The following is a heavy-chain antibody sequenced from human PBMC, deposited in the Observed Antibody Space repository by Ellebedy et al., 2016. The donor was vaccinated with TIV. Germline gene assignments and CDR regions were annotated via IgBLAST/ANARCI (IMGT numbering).Heavy chain of an antibody. J-gene: IGHJ4*02. CDR3: GRATPRYFDVVTGYGLVDF. CDR1: GYTFRNHY. CDR2: INPSGGPP. D-gene: IGHD3-9*01. Sequence: AASVKVSCKASGYTFRNHYLHWARQAPGQGLEWMGVINPSGGPPRYAQKFQGRVTLTTDTSTSAVYMELSTLNSEDTAVYYCGRATPRYFDVVTGYGLVDFWGLGTLVAVSS. V-gene: IGHV1-46*01.